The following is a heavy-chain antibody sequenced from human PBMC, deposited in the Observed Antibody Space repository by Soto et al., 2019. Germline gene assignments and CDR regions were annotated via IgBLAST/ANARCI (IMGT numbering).Heavy chain of an antibody. CDR1: GGSISSGGYY. CDR3: ARGLFTMIVGPFDY. V-gene: IGHV4-31*03. Sequence: SETLSLTCTVSGGSISSGGYYWSWIRQHPGKGLEWIGYIYYSGSTYYNPSLKSRVTISVDTSKNQFSLKLSSVTAADTAVYYCARGLFTMIVGPFDYWGQGTLVTVSS. D-gene: IGHD3-22*01. CDR2: IYYSGST. J-gene: IGHJ4*02.